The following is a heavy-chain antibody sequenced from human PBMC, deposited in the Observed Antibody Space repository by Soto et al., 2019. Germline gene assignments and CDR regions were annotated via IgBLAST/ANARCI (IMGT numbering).Heavy chain of an antibody. CDR1: GFTFSSYG. J-gene: IGHJ4*02. Sequence: EVQLLESGGGLVQPGGSLRLSCAASGFTFSSYGMSWVRQAPGKGLEWVSSISGSGGSTYYADSVKGRFTISRDNSKNTLYLQMNSLRAEDTAVYYCAKALAPGGTYFPLWFWGQGTLVTVSS. D-gene: IGHD1-26*01. V-gene: IGHV3-23*01. CDR2: ISGSGGST. CDR3: AKALAPGGTYFPLWF.